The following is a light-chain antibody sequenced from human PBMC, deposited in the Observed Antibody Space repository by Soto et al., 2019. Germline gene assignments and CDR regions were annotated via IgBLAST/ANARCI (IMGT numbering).Light chain of an antibody. V-gene: IGKV3-11*01. Sequence: EIVLTQSPATLSLSPGERATLSCRASQSVSSYLAWYQQKPGQAPRLLIYDASNWATGIPARFSGSGSGTDCTLTISSLEPEDFAVYYCQQRSNWPLTFGGGTKVEIK. CDR3: QQRSNWPLT. J-gene: IGKJ4*01. CDR2: DAS. CDR1: QSVSSY.